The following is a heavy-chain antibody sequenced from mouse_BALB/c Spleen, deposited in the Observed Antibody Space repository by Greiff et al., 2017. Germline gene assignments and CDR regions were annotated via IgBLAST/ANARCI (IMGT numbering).Heavy chain of an antibody. D-gene: IGHD1-1*01. V-gene: IGHV2-9*02. CDR3: AREDYYGGFAY. CDR1: GFSLTSYG. J-gene: IGHJ3*01. Sequence: VKLQESGPGLVAPSQSLSITCTVSGFSLTSYGVHWVRQPPGKGLEWLGVIWAGGSTNYNSALMSRLSISKDNSKSQVFLKMNSLQTDDTAMYYCAREDYYGGFAYWGQGTLVTVSA. CDR2: IWAGGST.